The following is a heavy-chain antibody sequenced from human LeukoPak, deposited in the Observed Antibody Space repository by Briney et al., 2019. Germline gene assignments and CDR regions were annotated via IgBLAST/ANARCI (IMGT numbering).Heavy chain of an antibody. J-gene: IGHJ4*02. CDR3: ARAVSGQLLPHDY. CDR2: IYYSGST. V-gene: IGHV4-59*01. CDR1: GGSISSYY. Sequence: PSETLSLTCTVSGGSISSYYWSWIRQPPGKGLEWIGYIYYSGSTNYNPSLKSRVTISVDTSKNQFSLKLSSVTAADTAVYYCARAVSGQLLPHDYWGQGTLVTVSS. D-gene: IGHD2-2*01.